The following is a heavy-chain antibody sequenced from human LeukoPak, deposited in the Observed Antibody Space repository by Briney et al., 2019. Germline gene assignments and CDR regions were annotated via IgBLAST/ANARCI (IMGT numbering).Heavy chain of an antibody. J-gene: IGHJ2*01. D-gene: IGHD2-21*01. CDR1: GFTVSTNY. Sequence: GGSLRLSRAASGFTVSTNYMIWVRQAPGKGLEWVSILYSGSSTYYADSVEGRFIVSRDSSKNTLSLQMNDLRAEDTAVYYCAGVGDHCHWYLDRWGRGTLVTVSS. CDR2: LYSGSST. CDR3: AGVGDHCHWYLDR. V-gene: IGHV3-53*01.